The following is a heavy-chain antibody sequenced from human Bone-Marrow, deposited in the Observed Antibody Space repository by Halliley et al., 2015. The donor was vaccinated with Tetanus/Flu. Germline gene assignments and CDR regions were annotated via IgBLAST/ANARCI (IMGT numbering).Heavy chain of an antibody. J-gene: IGHJ5*02. V-gene: IGHV5-10-1*01. CDR3: ARHRSTALISGFDP. D-gene: IGHD3-16*01. Sequence: MGRIDPSDSYTNYSPSFEGHVTISVDKSINTAYLQWSSLKASDSAIYFCARHRSTALISGFDPWGQGTLVSVSS. CDR2: IDPSDSYT.